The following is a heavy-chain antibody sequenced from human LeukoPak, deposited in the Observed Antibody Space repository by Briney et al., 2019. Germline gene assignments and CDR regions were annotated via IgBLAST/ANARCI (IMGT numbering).Heavy chain of an antibody. Sequence: NSSETLSLTCTVSGGPINSYYWSWIRQPPGKGLEWIGYVYYSGSTYYNPSLKSRVTISVDTSKNQFSLKLSSVTAADTAVYYCARNKGSGYCSGGSCPPGYWGQGTLVTVSS. D-gene: IGHD2-15*01. CDR2: VYYSGST. CDR1: GGPINSYY. J-gene: IGHJ4*02. CDR3: ARNKGSGYCSGGSCPPGY. V-gene: IGHV4-59*12.